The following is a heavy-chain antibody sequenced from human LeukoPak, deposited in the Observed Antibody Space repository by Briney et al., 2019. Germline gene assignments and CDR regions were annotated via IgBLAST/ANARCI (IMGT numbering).Heavy chain of an antibody. V-gene: IGHV3-21*01. CDR3: ARADSSYLDY. D-gene: IGHD4-11*01. J-gene: IGHJ4*02. CDR1: GFTFSPYS. Sequence: GGSLRLSCAASGFTFSPYSMNWVRQAPGKGLEWDSSISSSSNYIYYADTVKGRFTISRDNAKNSLYLQMNSLRAEDTAVYYCARADSSYLDYWGQGTLVTVSS. CDR2: ISSSSNYI.